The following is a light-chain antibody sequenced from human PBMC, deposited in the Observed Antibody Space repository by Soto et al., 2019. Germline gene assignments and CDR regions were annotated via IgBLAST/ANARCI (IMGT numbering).Light chain of an antibody. CDR3: AAWDDSLVGV. Sequence: QLVLTQPPSASGTPGQRVIISCSGSSSNIGSNAVNWYQQFPGTAPKLLIYSDNRRPSGVPDRFSGSKSGTSASLAISGLQAEDEADYYCAAWDDSLVGVFGGGTKLTVL. J-gene: IGLJ3*02. CDR1: SSNIGSNA. V-gene: IGLV1-44*01. CDR2: SDN.